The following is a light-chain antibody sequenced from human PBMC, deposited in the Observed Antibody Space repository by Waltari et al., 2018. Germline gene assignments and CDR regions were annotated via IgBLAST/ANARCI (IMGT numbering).Light chain of an antibody. V-gene: IGKV3-20*01. Sequence: IVLTLFPGTLSLSPGERATIPCRASHSVSRSYLAWYQQKPGQAPRLLIYDAPSRATGIPDRFSVSGSGTDFTLTISRLEPEDFAVYFCQQYSNSPITFGQGTRLEIK. CDR2: DAP. CDR3: QQYSNSPIT. CDR1: HSVSRSY. J-gene: IGKJ5*01.